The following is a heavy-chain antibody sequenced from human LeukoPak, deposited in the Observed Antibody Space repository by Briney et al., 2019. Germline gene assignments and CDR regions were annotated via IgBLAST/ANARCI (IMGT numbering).Heavy chain of an antibody. D-gene: IGHD6-13*01. CDR3: ARDSPSSSWYVNYYYYMDV. J-gene: IGHJ6*03. Sequence: GASVKVSCKASGYTFTGYYMHWVRQAPGQGLEWMGWINPNSGGTNYAQKFQGRVTMTRDTSISTAYMELSRLRSDDTAVYYCARDSPSSSWYVNYYYYMDVWGKGTTVTVSS. CDR2: INPNSGGT. CDR1: GYTFTGYY. V-gene: IGHV1-2*02.